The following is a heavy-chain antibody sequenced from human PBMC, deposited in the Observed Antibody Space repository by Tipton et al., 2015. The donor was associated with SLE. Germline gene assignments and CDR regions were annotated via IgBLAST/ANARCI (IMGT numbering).Heavy chain of an antibody. CDR2: VHYSSRT. Sequence: LRLSCTVSGGSVSSDSYYWAWLPQSTGKGLEWIGNVHYSSRTYYNPSLKSRDIKSLDMSMNHFSLRLNSVSAADTAVYFCARQHGYSGYDSVDAFDIWGQGTTVTVSA. J-gene: IGHJ3*02. D-gene: IGHD5-12*01. V-gene: IGHV4-39*07. CDR3: ARQHGYSGYDSVDAFDI. CDR1: GGSVSSDSYY.